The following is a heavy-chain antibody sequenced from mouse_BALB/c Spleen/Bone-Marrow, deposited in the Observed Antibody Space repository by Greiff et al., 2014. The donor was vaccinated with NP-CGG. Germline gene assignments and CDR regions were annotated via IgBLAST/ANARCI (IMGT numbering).Heavy chain of an antibody. CDR2: IDPYSGGT. V-gene: IGHV1S135*01. Sequence: EVQVVESGPELEKPGASVRISCKASGYSFTGYNINWVRQSNGKSLEWIGYIDPYSGGTSYYQRFKDRATLTVDKSSSTAYMQLKSLTSEDSAVYYCARSLLRRDALDYWGQGTSVTVSS. D-gene: IGHD2-12*01. CDR1: GYSFTGYN. CDR3: ARSLLRRDALDY. J-gene: IGHJ4*01.